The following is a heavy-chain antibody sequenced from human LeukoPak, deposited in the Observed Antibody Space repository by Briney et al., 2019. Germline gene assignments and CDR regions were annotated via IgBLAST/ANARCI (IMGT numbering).Heavy chain of an antibody. D-gene: IGHD5-12*01. CDR3: ARGFGYDNILTY. V-gene: IGHV3-74*01. J-gene: IGHJ4*02. Sequence: GGSLRLSCAASGFSFSSYWMHWVRQAPGKGLVWVSRINSDGSSTSYADSVKGRFTISGDNAKNTLYLQMNSLRAEDTAVYYCARGFGYDNILTYWGQGTLVTVSS. CDR2: INSDGSST. CDR1: GFSFSSYW.